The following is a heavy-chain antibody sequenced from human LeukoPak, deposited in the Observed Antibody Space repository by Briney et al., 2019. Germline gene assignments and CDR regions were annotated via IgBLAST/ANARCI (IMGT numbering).Heavy chain of an antibody. J-gene: IGHJ6*03. D-gene: IGHD6-6*01. CDR1: GFTFSSYG. Sequence: GGSLRLSCAASGFTFSSYGMHWVRQAPGKGLEWVAVISYDGSNKYYADSVKGRFTISRDNSKNTLYLQMNSLRAEDTAVYYCARSRYSSSSGYYYYYYMDVWGKGTTVTVSS. CDR2: ISYDGSNK. CDR3: ARSRYSSSSGYYYYYYMDV. V-gene: IGHV3-30*03.